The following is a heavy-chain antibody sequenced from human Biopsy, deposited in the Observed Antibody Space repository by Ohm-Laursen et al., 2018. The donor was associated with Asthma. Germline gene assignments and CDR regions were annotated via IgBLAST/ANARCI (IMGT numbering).Heavy chain of an antibody. CDR2: VSHTGST. D-gene: IGHD2-15*01. CDR1: GGSIRSHD. J-gene: IGHJ5*02. CDR3: ARLADCSGGACYSYGWFDP. V-gene: IGHV4-59*07. Sequence: SDTLSLTCTVSGGSIRSHDWTWIRLPQGKGLEYIGDVSHTGSTNYNPSLKSRVTMSLDTSKSQFSLRLTSVTPADTAVYYCARLADCSGGACYSYGWFDPWGQGTRVTVSS.